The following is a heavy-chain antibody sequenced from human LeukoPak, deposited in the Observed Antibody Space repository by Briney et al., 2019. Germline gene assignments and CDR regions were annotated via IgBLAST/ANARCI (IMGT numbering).Heavy chain of an antibody. CDR2: ISSSSSTI. Sequence: PGGSVRLSCAASGFTFSSYSMNWVRQAPGKGLEWVSYISSSSSTIYYADSVKGRFTISRDNAKNSLYLQMNSLRAEDTAVYYCARDLTRLYDIWGQGTLVTVSS. CDR1: GFTFSSYS. J-gene: IGHJ4*02. D-gene: IGHD3-9*01. V-gene: IGHV3-48*01. CDR3: ARDLTRLYDI.